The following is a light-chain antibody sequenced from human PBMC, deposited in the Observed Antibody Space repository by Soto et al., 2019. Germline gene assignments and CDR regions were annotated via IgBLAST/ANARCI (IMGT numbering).Light chain of an antibody. CDR1: QRVSSSY. CDR2: GAS. V-gene: IGKV3-20*01. J-gene: IGKJ3*01. CDR3: QQYGSSPPT. Sequence: EIVLTQSPGTLSLSPGERATLSCRASQRVSSSYLAWYQQKPGQAPRLLIYGASSRATGIPDRFSGSGSGTDFTLTISRLEPEDFAVYYCQQYGSSPPTFCPGTKVDIK.